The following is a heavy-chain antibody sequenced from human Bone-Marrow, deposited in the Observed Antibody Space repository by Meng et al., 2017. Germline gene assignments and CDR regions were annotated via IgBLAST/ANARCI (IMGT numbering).Heavy chain of an antibody. V-gene: IGHV1-69*05. CDR3: ARGPEGYSSSLWYFDD. Sequence: GGSLRLSCAASGFTFSSYAISWVRQAPGQGLEWMGGIIANFGTANYAQKFQGRVTITTDESTSTAYMELSSLRAEDTAVYYCARGPEGYSSSLWYFDDWGQGTPVTVSS. CDR2: IIANFGTA. D-gene: IGHD6-13*01. CDR1: GFTFSSYA. J-gene: IGHJ4*02.